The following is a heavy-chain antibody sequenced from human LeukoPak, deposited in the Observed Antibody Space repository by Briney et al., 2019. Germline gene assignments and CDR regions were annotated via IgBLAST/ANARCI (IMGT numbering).Heavy chain of an antibody. CDR1: GGTFSSYA. J-gene: IGHJ4*02. D-gene: IGHD6-13*01. CDR3: AREMKAAAGTLGGY. CDR2: IIPIFGTA. V-gene: IGHV1-69*06. Sequence: SVKVSCKASGGTFSSYAISWVRQAPGQGLEWMGGIIPIFGTANYAQKFQGRVTITADKSTSTAYMELSSLRSEDTAVYYCAREMKAAAGTLGGYWGQGTLVTVSS.